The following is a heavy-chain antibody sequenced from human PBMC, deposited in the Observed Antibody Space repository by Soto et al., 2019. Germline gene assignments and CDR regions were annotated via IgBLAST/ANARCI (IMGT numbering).Heavy chain of an antibody. D-gene: IGHD5-18*01. V-gene: IGHV3-30*18. CDR1: EVTGVNYG. CDR2: ISYDGSNK. Sequence: RLPWTAAEVTGVNYGGHRIRQKPGKGLEWVAVISYDGSNKYYADSVKGRFTISRDNSKNTLYLQMNSLRAEDTAVYYCAKRKWRDTAMVQDGMDVWGHGTTVTVSS. CDR3: AKRKWRDTAMVQDGMDV. J-gene: IGHJ6*02.